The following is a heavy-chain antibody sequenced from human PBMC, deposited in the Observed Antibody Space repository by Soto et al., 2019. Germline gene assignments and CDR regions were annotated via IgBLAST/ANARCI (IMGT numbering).Heavy chain of an antibody. V-gene: IGHV3-23*01. Sequence: EVQLLESGGGLVQPGGSLRLSCAASGFTFSSYAMSWVRQAPGKGLEWVSAISGSGGSTYYADSVKGRFTISRDNSKNTLYLQMNSLRAEDTAVYYCAKIEDGSGSYYTDYYYYGMDVWGQGTTVTVSS. CDR1: GFTFSSYA. CDR3: AKIEDGSGSYYTDYYYYGMDV. CDR2: ISGSGGST. D-gene: IGHD3-10*01. J-gene: IGHJ6*02.